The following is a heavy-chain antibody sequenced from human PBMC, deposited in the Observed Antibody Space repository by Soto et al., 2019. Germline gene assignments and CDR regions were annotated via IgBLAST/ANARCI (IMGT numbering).Heavy chain of an antibody. V-gene: IGHV3-30-3*01. CDR3: ARVRQDYYYYGMDV. CDR1: GFTFGSYA. J-gene: IGHJ6*02. CDR2: ISYDGSNK. Sequence: QVQLVESGGGVVQPGRSLRLSCAASGFTFGSYAMHWVRQAPGKGLEWVAVISYDGSNKYYADSVKGRFTISRDNSKNTLYLQMNSLRAEDTAVYYCARVRQDYYYYGMDVWGQGTTVTVSS.